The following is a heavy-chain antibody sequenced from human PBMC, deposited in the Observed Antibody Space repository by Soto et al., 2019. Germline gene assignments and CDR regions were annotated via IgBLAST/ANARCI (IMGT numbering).Heavy chain of an antibody. CDR1: GGTFSSYA. V-gene: IGHV1-69*01. Sequence: QVQLVQSGAEVKKPGSSVKVSCKASGGTFSSYAISWVRQAPGQGLEWMGGIIPIFGTANYAQKFQGRVTITADESTSTAYMELSSLRSEDTAVYYCARGDVDTAMADYYYYGMDVWGQGTTVTVSS. CDR3: ARGDVDTAMADYYYYGMDV. CDR2: IIPIFGTA. J-gene: IGHJ6*02. D-gene: IGHD5-18*01.